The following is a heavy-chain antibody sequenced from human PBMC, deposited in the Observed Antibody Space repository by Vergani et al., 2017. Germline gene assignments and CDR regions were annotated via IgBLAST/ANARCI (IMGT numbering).Heavy chain of an antibody. D-gene: IGHD2-15*01. J-gene: IGHJ4*02. CDR2: ISYDGSNK. Sequence: QVQLVESGGGVVQPGRSLRLSCAASGFTFSSYAMHWVRQAPGKGLEWVAVISYDGSNKYYADSVKGRFTISRDNSKNTLYLQMNSLSAEDTAVYDCARSSSSSCNADFSSGWRQGALVTVSS. CDR1: GFTFSSYA. V-gene: IGHV3-30-3*01. CDR3: ARSSSSSCNADFSSG.